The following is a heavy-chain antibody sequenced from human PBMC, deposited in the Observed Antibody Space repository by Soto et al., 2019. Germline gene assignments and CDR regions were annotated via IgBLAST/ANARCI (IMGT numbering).Heavy chain of an antibody. CDR2: IYDSGNS. CDR1: GGSISSGGSS. J-gene: IGHJ5*02. Sequence: PSETLSLTCGVSGGSISSGGSSWNWIRQPPGKGLEWIGYIYDSGNSYYNPSLRSRVTISVDRSKNQFSLNLTSVTAADTAVYYCARDLYYYDSSPGWFDPWGQGTLVTVSS. D-gene: IGHD3-22*01. CDR3: ARDLYYYDSSPGWFDP. V-gene: IGHV4-30-2*01.